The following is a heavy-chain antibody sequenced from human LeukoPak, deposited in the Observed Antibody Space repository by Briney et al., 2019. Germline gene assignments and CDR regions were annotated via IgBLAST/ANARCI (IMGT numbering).Heavy chain of an antibody. CDR2: IKPTTGST. V-gene: IGHV1-46*01. D-gene: IGHD3-22*01. CDR3: ARRADSSGDQYNWFDP. Sequence: ASVKVPCKASGYTFTSYYMHWVRQAPGQGLEWMGIIKPTTGSTSYAQKFQGRVTMTRDTSTSTVYMELSSLRSEDTAVYYCARRADSSGDQYNWFDPWGQGTLVTVSS. J-gene: IGHJ5*02. CDR1: GYTFTSYY.